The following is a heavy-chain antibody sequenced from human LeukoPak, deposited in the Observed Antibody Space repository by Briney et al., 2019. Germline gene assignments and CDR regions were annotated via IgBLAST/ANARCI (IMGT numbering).Heavy chain of an antibody. CDR2: ISNSGGS. Sequence: SETLSLTCTVSGGSVSSGISYWSWIRQPPGEGLEWIAYISNSGGSDYNPSLRGRVTISLDTPKNQFSLRLTSVTAADTAVYYCARPAAGSGSHYYYYYGMDVWGQGTTVTVSS. D-gene: IGHD3-10*01. V-gene: IGHV4-61*01. CDR1: GGSVSSGISY. J-gene: IGHJ6*02. CDR3: ARPAAGSGSHYYYYYGMDV.